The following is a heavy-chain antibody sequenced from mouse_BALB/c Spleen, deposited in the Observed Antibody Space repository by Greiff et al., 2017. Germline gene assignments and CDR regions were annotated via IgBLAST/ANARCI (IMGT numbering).Heavy chain of an antibody. Sequence: EVQLQQSGAELVKPGASVKLSCTASGFNIKDTYMHWVKQRPEQGLEWIGRIDPANGNTKYDPKFQGKATITADTSSNTAYLQLSSLTSEDTAVYYCAREEDSSGYLYYAMDYWGQGTSVTVSS. CDR1: GFNIKDTY. CDR2: IDPANGNT. V-gene: IGHV14-3*02. CDR3: AREEDSSGYLYYAMDY. D-gene: IGHD3-2*01. J-gene: IGHJ4*01.